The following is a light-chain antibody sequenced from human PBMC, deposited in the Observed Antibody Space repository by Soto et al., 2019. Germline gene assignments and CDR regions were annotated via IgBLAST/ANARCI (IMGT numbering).Light chain of an antibody. CDR2: AAS. CDR1: HDIITY. Sequence: DIQLTQSPSFLSASVGDRVTITCQASHDIITYLAWYQVKPGKSPKLLIYAASTLESGVPSRFSGSGSGTEFTLTVSRLQPEDFATYYCQHHKSYPLTFGQGTRLEVK. J-gene: IGKJ5*01. V-gene: IGKV1-9*01. CDR3: QHHKSYPLT.